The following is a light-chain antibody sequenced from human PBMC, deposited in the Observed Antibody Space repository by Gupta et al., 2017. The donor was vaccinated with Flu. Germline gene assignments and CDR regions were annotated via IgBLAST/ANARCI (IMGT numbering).Light chain of an antibody. CDR2: TNN. CDR3: AAWDDSLNGYV. Sequence: SVLTQPPSASETPGPRVTISCSGSSSNIGSNTVNWYQQLPGTAPKVLIYTNNQRPSGVPDRFSGSKSGTSASLAISGLQSEDEADYYCAAWDDSLNGYVFGTGTKVTVL. V-gene: IGLV1-44*01. J-gene: IGLJ1*01. CDR1: SSNIGSNT.